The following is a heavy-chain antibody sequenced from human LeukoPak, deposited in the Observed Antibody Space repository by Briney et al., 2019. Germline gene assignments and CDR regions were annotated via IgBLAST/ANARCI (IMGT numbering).Heavy chain of an antibody. CDR1: GFAFSRHG. CDR2: IPYDGSNK. Sequence: GGSLRLSCAASGFAFSRHGIHWVRQAPGKGLEWVAFIPYDGSNKFYADSVKGRFTISRDNSKNTLYLQMNSLRAEDTAVYYCARDLRTATLWIQLWFSYMDVWGKGTTVTVSS. J-gene: IGHJ6*03. D-gene: IGHD5-18*01. CDR3: ARDLRTATLWIQLWFSYMDV. V-gene: IGHV3-30*02.